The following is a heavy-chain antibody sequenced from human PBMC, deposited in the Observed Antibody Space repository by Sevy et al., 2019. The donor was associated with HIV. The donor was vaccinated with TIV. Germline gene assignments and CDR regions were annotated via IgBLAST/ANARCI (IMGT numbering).Heavy chain of an antibody. V-gene: IGHV3-30*18. J-gene: IGHJ4*02. CDR3: ANDGGYCSSTSCYATHYFDY. D-gene: IGHD2-2*01. CDR2: ISYAGSNK. CDR1: GFTFSSYG. Sequence: GGSLRLSCAASGFTFSSYGMHWVRQAPGKGLEWVAVISYAGSNKYYADSVKGRFTISRDNSKNTLYLQMNSLRAEDTAVYYCANDGGYCSSTSCYATHYFDYWGQGTLVTVSS.